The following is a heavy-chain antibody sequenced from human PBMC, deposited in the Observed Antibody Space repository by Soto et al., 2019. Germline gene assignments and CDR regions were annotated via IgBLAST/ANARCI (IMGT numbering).Heavy chain of an antibody. D-gene: IGHD3-10*01. CDR3: ARGVRGVTPTYYYYYMDV. Sequence: EVQLVESGGGLVQPGGSLRLSCAASGFTFSSYWMSWVRQAPGKGLEWVANIKQDGSEKYYVDSVKGRFTISRDNAKNSLYLQMKSLRAEDTAVYYCARGVRGVTPTYYYYYMDVWGKGTTVTVSS. CDR1: GFTFSSYW. V-gene: IGHV3-7*01. J-gene: IGHJ6*03. CDR2: IKQDGSEK.